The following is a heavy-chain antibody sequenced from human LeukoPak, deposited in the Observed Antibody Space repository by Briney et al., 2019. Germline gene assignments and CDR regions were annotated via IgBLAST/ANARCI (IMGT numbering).Heavy chain of an antibody. CDR2: LVYDERS. CDR1: GFPFSSYG. Sequence: PGGSLRLSCAASGFPFSSYGMHWVRQAPGKGLEWVARLVYDERSDYANSVKGRFSISRDISKNTLFLDMSDLRVEDTAVYYCARDLSAAFDFWGQGVLVTVSS. J-gene: IGHJ4*02. D-gene: IGHD6-19*01. V-gene: IGHV3-33*05. CDR3: ARDLSAAFDF.